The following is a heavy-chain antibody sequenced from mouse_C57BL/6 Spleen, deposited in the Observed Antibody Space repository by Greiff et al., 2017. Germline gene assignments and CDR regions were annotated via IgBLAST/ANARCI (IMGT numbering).Heavy chain of an antibody. Sequence: VQLQQSGPELVKPGASVKISCKASGYAFSSSWMNWVKQRPGKGLEWIGRIYPGDGDTNYNGKFKGKATLTADKSSSTAYMQLSSLTSEDSAVYFCAEGAYDHDYWGQGTTLTVAS. J-gene: IGHJ2*01. CDR1: GYAFSSSW. CDR2: IYPGDGDT. V-gene: IGHV1-82*01. CDR3: AEGAYDHDY. D-gene: IGHD2-3*01.